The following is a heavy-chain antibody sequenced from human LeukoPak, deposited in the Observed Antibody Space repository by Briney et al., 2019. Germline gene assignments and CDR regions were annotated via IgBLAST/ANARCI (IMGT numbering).Heavy chain of an antibody. CDR1: GFTFSSYA. D-gene: IGHD1-14*01. V-gene: IGHV3-23*01. J-gene: IGHJ3*02. Sequence: GGSLRLSCAASGFTFSSYAMSWVRQAPGKGLEWVSAISGSGGSTYYADSVKGRFTISRDNSKNTLYLQMNSLRAEDTAVYYCAEVWDINRLSDAFDIWGQGTMVTVSS. CDR2: ISGSGGST. CDR3: AEVWDINRLSDAFDI.